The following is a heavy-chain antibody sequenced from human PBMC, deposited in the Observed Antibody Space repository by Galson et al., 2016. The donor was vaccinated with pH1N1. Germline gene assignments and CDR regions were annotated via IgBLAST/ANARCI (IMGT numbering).Heavy chain of an antibody. J-gene: IGHJ4*02. CDR1: GFSLRTSGVG. V-gene: IGHV2-5*02. CDR3: AQNRQRSGGTHYRPFDY. D-gene: IGHD1-26*01. Sequence: PALVKPTQTLTLTCTFSGFSLRTSGVGVGWIRQSSGKALEWLALIYWDDDKRYSPSLKSRLTITKDTPKNQMVLTMTNMDPWDTATYYCAQNRQRSGGTHYRPFDYWGQGTLVTVSS. CDR2: IYWDDDK.